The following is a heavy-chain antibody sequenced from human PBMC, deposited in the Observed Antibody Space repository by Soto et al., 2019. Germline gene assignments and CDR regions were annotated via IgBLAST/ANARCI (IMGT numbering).Heavy chain of an antibody. D-gene: IGHD1-26*01. CDR2: IYYSGST. V-gene: IGHV4-59*01. Sequence: SETLSLTCTVSGGSISSYYWSWIRQPPGKGLEWIGYIYYSGSTNYNPSLKSRVTISVDTSKNQFSLKLSSVTAADTAVYYCARDLGSAAFDIWGQGTMVTVSS. CDR1: GGSISSYY. CDR3: ARDLGSAAFDI. J-gene: IGHJ3*02.